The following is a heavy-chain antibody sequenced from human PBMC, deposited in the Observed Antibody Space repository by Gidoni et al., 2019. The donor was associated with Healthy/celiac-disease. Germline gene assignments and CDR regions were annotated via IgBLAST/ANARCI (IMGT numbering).Heavy chain of an antibody. CDR1: GGSISSYY. Sequence: QVQLQESGPGLVKPSETLSLTCTVSGGSISSYYWSWIRPPPGKGLEWIGYIYYSGITNYNPSLKSQVTISVDTSKNQFSLKLSSVTAADTAVYYCARQGRSYYDFWSGPFGGAQTDNWFDPWGQGTLVTVSS. J-gene: IGHJ5*02. V-gene: IGHV4-59*08. D-gene: IGHD3-3*01. CDR3: ARQGRSYYDFWSGPFGGAQTDNWFDP. CDR2: IYYSGIT.